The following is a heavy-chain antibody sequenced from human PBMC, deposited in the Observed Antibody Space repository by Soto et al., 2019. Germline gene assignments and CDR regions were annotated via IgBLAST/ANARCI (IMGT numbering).Heavy chain of an antibody. Sequence: QVQLVQSGAEVKKPGASVKVSCKASGYTFTSYGISWVRQAPGQGLEWMGWISAYNGNPNYAQKLQGRVTMTTDTSRRTAYMELRSLRSDDTAVYYCARAVRDKLERRPFDIWGQGTMVTVSS. J-gene: IGHJ3*02. CDR3: ARAVRDKLERRPFDI. V-gene: IGHV1-18*01. CDR1: GYTFTSYG. CDR2: ISAYNGNP. D-gene: IGHD1-1*01.